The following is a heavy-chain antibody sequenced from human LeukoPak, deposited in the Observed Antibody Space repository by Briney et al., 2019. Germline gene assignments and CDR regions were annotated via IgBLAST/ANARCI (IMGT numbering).Heavy chain of an antibody. CDR1: GGSISSYY. CDR3: ARGRGSGYYYGYYYYYMDV. D-gene: IGHD3-22*01. CDR2: IYYSGST. V-gene: IGHV4-59*08. J-gene: IGHJ6*03. Sequence: PSETLSLTCTVSGGSISSYYWSWIRQPPGKGLEWIGYIYYSGSTNYNPSLKSRVTISVDTSKNQFSLKLSSVTAADTAVYYCARGRGSGYYYGYYYYYMDVWGKGTTVTVSS.